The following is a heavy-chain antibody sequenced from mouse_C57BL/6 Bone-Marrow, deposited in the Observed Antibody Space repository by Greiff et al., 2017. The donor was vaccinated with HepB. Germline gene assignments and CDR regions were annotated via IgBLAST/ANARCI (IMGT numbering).Heavy chain of an antibody. J-gene: IGHJ4*01. Sequence: DVHLVESGGGLVKPGGSLKLSCAASGFTFSSYAMSWVRQTPEKRLEWVATISDGGSYTYYPDNVKGRFTISRDNAKNNLYLQMSHLKSEDTAMYYCARDRDGYYVNYAMDYWGQGTSVTVSS. CDR3: ARDRDGYYVNYAMDY. D-gene: IGHD2-3*01. CDR2: ISDGGSYT. V-gene: IGHV5-4*01. CDR1: GFTFSSYA.